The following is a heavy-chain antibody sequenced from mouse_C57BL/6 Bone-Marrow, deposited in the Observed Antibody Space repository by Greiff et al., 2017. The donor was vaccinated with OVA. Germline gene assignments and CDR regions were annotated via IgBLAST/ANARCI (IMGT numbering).Heavy chain of an antibody. J-gene: IGHJ4*01. CDR1: GYTFTSYW. V-gene: IGHV1-7*01. CDR3: ARRYYDYDGNAMDY. D-gene: IGHD2-4*01. Sequence: VQWVESGAELAKPGASVKLSCKASGYTFTSYWMHWVKQRPGQGLEWIGYINPSSGYTKYNQKFKDKATLTADKSSSTAYMQLSSLTYEDAAVYYCARRYYDYDGNAMDYWGQGTSVTVSS. CDR2: INPSSGYT.